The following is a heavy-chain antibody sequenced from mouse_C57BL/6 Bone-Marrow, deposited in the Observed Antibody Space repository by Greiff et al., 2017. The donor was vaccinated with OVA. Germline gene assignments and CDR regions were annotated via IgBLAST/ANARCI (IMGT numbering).Heavy chain of an antibody. V-gene: IGHV5-4*03. CDR2: ISDGGSYT. CDR1: GFTFSSYA. Sequence: EVKVEESGEGLVKPGGSLKLSCAASGFTFSSYAMSWVRQTPEKRLEWVATISDGGSYTYYPDNVKGRFTISRDNAKNNLYLQMSHLKSEDTAMYYCARGGSSYLTYWGQGTLVTVSA. CDR3: ARGGSSYLTY. D-gene: IGHD1-1*01. J-gene: IGHJ3*01.